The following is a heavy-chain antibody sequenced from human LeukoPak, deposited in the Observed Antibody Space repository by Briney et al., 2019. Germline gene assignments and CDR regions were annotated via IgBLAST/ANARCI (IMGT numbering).Heavy chain of an antibody. V-gene: IGHV3-48*01. CDR3: ARDWTQFDY. J-gene: IGHJ4*02. D-gene: IGHD3/OR15-3a*01. CDR2: ISSSSSTI. Sequence: PGGSLRLSCAASGFTFSSYSMNWVRPAPGKGLELVSYISSSSSTIYYADSVKGRFTISRDSAKNSLYLQMNSLRAEDTAVYSCARDWTQFDYWGQGTLVTVSS. CDR1: GFTFSSYS.